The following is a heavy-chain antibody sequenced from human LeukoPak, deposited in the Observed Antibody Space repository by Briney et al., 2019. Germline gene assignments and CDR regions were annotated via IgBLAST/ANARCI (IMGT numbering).Heavy chain of an antibody. V-gene: IGHV1-46*01. CDR2: INPSGGST. Sequence: EASVKVSCKASGYTFTSYYMHWVRQAPGQGLEWMGIINPSGGSTSYAQKFQGRVTMTRDMSTSTVYMELSSLRSDDTAVYYCARRRSYNWPLDYWGQGTLVTVSS. CDR1: GYTFTSYY. D-gene: IGHD1-20*01. J-gene: IGHJ4*02. CDR3: ARRRSYNWPLDY.